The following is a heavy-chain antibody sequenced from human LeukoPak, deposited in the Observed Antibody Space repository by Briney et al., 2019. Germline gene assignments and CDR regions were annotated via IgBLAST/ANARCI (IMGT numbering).Heavy chain of an antibody. J-gene: IGHJ4*02. V-gene: IGHV3-23*01. CDR1: GFTFSDYH. Sequence: GGSLRLSCAASGFTFSDYHMSWVRQAPGKGLELVSAIVGSSTHYADPVKGRFTISRDNSKNTLYLQMNSLRAEDTAVYYCARDEPGRSWYNWGQGTLVTVSS. D-gene: IGHD6-13*01. CDR3: ARDEPGRSWYN. CDR2: IVGSST.